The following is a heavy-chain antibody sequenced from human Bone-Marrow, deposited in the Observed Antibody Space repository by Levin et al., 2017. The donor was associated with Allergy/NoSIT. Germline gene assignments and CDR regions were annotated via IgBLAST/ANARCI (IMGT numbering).Heavy chain of an antibody. CDR1: GFTFIDFA. D-gene: IGHD6-19*01. CDR3: TKDLGAGTVAGTDSYGMDV. CDR2: ISWNGGDK. J-gene: IGHJ6*02. V-gene: IGHV3-9*01. Sequence: PGGSLRLSCAASGFTFIDFAMHWVRQSPGEGLEWVASISWNGGDKAYGGSVTGRFSISRDNAKKTLFLQMNTLRSDDTGISYCTKDLGAGTVAGTDSYGMDVWGQGTAVTVSS.